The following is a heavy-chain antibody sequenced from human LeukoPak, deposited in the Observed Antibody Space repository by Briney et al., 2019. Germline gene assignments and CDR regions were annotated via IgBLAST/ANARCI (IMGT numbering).Heavy chain of an antibody. Sequence: GRSLRLSCAASGFTFDDYAMHWVRQAPGKGLEWVSGISWNSGSIGYAVSVKGRFTISRDNAKNSPCLQMNSLRAEDTALYYCAKEADIAAAFLNYMDVWGKGTTVTVSS. CDR2: ISWNSGSI. CDR1: GFTFDDYA. D-gene: IGHD6-13*01. V-gene: IGHV3-9*01. CDR3: AKEADIAAAFLNYMDV. J-gene: IGHJ6*03.